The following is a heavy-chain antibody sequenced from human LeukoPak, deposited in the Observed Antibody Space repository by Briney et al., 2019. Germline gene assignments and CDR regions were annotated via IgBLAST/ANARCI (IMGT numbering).Heavy chain of an antibody. D-gene: IGHD3-3*01. CDR2: INHSGTT. CDR3: ARSDFWSGYANY. Sequence: SETLSLTCTVHGGSFCGYYWSWIRQPPGKGLEWIGEINHSGTTNYNPSLKSRVTISVDKSKNQFSLKLNSVTAADTAVYYCARSDFWSGYANYWGQGTLVTVSS. J-gene: IGHJ4*02. CDR1: GGSFCGYY. V-gene: IGHV4-34*01.